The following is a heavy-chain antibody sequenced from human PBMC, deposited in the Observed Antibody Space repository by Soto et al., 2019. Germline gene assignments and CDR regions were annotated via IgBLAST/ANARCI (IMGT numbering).Heavy chain of an antibody. Sequence: GGSLRLSCAASGFTFSNYGMHWVRQAPGKGLEWVAVIWYDGSNKYYADSVKGRFTISRDNSKNTLYLQMNSLRAEDTAVYYCARDLVARVVGAADGYYWGQGTLVTVSS. CDR1: GFTFSNYG. D-gene: IGHD1-26*01. CDR3: ARDLVARVVGAADGYY. J-gene: IGHJ4*02. V-gene: IGHV3-33*01. CDR2: IWYDGSNK.